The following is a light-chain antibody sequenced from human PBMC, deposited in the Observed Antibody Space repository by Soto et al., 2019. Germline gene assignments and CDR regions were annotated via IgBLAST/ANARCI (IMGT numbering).Light chain of an antibody. CDR3: QKYNSGPLT. Sequence: DIQMTQSPSSLSASLGDRVTITCRASQGIGIYLAWFQQRPVKVPKLLIYAASALQSGVPSRFSGSGSETDFTRTISSLQPEDVATYYCQKYNSGPLTFGAGTRVEIK. V-gene: IGKV1-27*01. J-gene: IGKJ4*01. CDR1: QGIGIY. CDR2: AAS.